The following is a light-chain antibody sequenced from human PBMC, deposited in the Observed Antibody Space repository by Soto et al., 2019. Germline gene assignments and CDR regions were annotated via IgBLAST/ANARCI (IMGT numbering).Light chain of an antibody. Sequence: EIVLTQSPATLSLSPGERATLSCRASQSASIKLAWYPQKPGQAPTLLIYDASSRATGIPARFSGSGSGTDFTLTISGLEPEDFAVYYCQHYAMSPPFTFGPGTKVDIK. CDR3: QHYAMSPPFT. CDR2: DAS. V-gene: IGKV3-11*01. J-gene: IGKJ3*01. CDR1: QSASIK.